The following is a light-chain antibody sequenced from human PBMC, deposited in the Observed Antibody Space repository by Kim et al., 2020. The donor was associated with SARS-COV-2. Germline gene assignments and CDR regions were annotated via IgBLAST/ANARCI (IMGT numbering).Light chain of an antibody. V-gene: IGLV3-19*01. CDR2: GKN. Sequence: ALGQTVRITCQGDSLRTYYANWYQQKPGQAPLLVIYGKNNRPSGIPDRFSGSSSENTASLTITGAQAEDEADYYCKSRDSSGNLLVFGGGTQLTVL. CDR1: SLRTYY. CDR3: KSRDSSGNLLV. J-gene: IGLJ3*02.